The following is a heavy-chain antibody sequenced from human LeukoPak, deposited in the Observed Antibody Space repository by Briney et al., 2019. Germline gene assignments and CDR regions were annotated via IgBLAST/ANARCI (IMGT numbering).Heavy chain of an antibody. Sequence: ASVKVSCKASGYTFTSYYMHWVRQAPGQGLEWMGIINPSGGSTSYAQKFQGRVTMTRDTSTSTAYMELRSLRSDDTAVYYCARDFPDIVVVPAAILSGWFDPWGQGTLVTVSS. CDR1: GYTFTSYY. CDR3: ARDFPDIVVVPAAILSGWFDP. CDR2: INPSGGST. V-gene: IGHV1-46*01. J-gene: IGHJ5*02. D-gene: IGHD2-2*01.